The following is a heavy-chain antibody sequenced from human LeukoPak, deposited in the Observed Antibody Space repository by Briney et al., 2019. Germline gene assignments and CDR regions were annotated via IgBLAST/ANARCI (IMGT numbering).Heavy chain of an antibody. CDR2: IRYDGSNK. CDR3: AKDLGDFWSGCCDY. D-gene: IGHD3-3*01. CDR1: GFTFSSYG. V-gene: IGHV3-30*02. Sequence: GGSLRLSCAASGFTFSSYGMHWVRQAPGKGLELVAFIRYDGSNKYYADSVKGRFTISRDNSKNTLYLQMNSLRAEDAAVYYCAKDLGDFWSGCCDYWGQGTLVTVSS. J-gene: IGHJ4*02.